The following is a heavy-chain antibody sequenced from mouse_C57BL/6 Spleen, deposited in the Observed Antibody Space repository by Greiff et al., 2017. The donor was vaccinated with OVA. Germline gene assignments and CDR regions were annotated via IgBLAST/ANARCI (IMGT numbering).Heavy chain of an antibody. CDR1: GYSITSGYF. V-gene: IGHV3-6*01. Sequence: VQLKESGPGLVKPSQSLSLTCSASGYSITSGYFCYWIRQPPENIQEWRGFIRYDGSTKYTPSFQSQISITPDTSKNQFFLKLNSMTTEDTATYYCARAKWDGFAYWGQGTLVTVSA. CDR2: IRYDGST. CDR3: ARAKWDGFAY. D-gene: IGHD4-1*02. J-gene: IGHJ3*01.